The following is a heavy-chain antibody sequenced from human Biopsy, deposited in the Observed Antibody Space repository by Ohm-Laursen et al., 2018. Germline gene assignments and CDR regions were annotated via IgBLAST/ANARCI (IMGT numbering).Heavy chain of an antibody. D-gene: IGHD4-17*01. CDR1: GYTFNNYG. V-gene: IGHV1-18*01. CDR2: INPYNGKP. Sequence: ASVKVSCKTSGYTFNNYGISWLRQAPGQGLEWMGWINPYNGKPNYAEKVQGRVTMTTDTSTSTAYMELRSLTSDDTAVYYCARPSTVTRAFDIWGQGTMVTVSS. J-gene: IGHJ3*02. CDR3: ARPSTVTRAFDI.